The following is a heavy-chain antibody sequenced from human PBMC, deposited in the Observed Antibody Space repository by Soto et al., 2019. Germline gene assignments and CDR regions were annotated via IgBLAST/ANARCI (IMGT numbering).Heavy chain of an antibody. Sequence: PSETLSLTCTVSGGSISSYYWGWIRQPPGKGLEWIGYIYYSGSTNYNPSLKSRVTISVDTSKNQFSLKLSSVTAADTAVYYCARGRVILLVQPFDYWGQGTLVTVS. V-gene: IGHV4-59*01. CDR3: ARGRVILLVQPFDY. CDR2: IYYSGST. D-gene: IGHD1-1*01. J-gene: IGHJ4*02. CDR1: GGSISSYY.